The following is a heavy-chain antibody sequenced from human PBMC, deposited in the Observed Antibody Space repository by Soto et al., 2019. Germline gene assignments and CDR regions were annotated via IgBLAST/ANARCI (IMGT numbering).Heavy chain of an antibody. CDR3: ASRDPGTSVDY. Sequence: PSETLSLTCAVSGGSFTSNNWWTGVRQPPGQGLEWIGEIYRTGSTNYNPSLKSRVTISLDKSESQFSLKVTSLTAADTAVYYCASRDPGTSVDYWGQGTLVTVS. V-gene: IGHV4-4*02. CDR2: IYRTGST. CDR1: GGSFTSNNW. J-gene: IGHJ4*02. D-gene: IGHD1-7*01.